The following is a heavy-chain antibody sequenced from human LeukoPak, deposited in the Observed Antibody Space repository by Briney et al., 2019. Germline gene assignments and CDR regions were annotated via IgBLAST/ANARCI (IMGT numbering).Heavy chain of an antibody. CDR2: IWYDTSNK. J-gene: IGHJ5*02. D-gene: IGHD6-13*01. Sequence: PGRSLRLSCAASGFTFSSYGMHWVRQAPRKGLEWVAVIWYDTSNKYYADSVKGRFTISRDNSKNTLYLQMTSLRAEDTAVYYCARDLAAAGTWFDPWGQGTLVTVSS. CDR1: GFTFSSYG. V-gene: IGHV3-33*01. CDR3: ARDLAAAGTWFDP.